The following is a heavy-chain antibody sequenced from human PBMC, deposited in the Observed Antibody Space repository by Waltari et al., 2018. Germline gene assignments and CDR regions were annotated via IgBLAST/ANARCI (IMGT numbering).Heavy chain of an antibody. CDR3: ARIIVKQQLVVPSPYYYYGMDV. CDR2: IDWDDDK. V-gene: IGHV2-70*16. J-gene: IGHJ6*02. CDR1: GFSLSTSGMC. D-gene: IGHD6-13*01. Sequence: QVTLKESGPVLVKPTQTLTLTCTFSGFSLSTSGMCVSWIRQPPGKALEWLARIDWDDDKFYSTSLKTRLTISKDTSKNQVVLTMTNMDPVDTATYYCARIIVKQQLVVPSPYYYYGMDVWGQGTTVTVSS.